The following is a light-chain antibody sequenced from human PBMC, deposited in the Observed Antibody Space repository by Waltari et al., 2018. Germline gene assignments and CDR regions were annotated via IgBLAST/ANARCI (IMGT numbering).Light chain of an antibody. CDR2: EVS. CDR3: YSYVGDSAWV. V-gene: IGLV2-23*02. CDR1: SSDIGRYNL. Sequence: QSALTQPASVSGSPGQSITISCTGTSSDIGRYNLVSWYQQHPGKAPKLMIHEVSKRPSGVSHRCSGSKSGNTASLTISGLQAEDEADYYCYSYVGDSAWVFGGGTKLTV. J-gene: IGLJ3*02.